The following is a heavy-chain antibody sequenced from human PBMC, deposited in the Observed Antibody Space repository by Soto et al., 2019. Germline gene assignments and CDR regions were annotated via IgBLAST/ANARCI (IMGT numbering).Heavy chain of an antibody. D-gene: IGHD2-15*01. Sequence: QGQLVQSGAEVKKPGSSVKVSCKASGGTVSNSAISWLRQAPGQGLEWMGGIIPIFGPAIYARKFRGRVTITADESTSTAYMELSTVRSEDTAVYYCGRGSSWTKVEYWGQGTQVTVSS. V-gene: IGHV1-69*01. CDR1: GGTVSNSA. CDR2: IIPIFGPA. J-gene: IGHJ4*02. CDR3: GRGSSWTKVEY.